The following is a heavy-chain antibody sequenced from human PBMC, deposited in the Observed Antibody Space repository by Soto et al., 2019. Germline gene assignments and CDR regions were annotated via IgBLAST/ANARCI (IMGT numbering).Heavy chain of an antibody. CDR3: AKLRYFDWSSYNWFEY. Sequence: ASVKVSCKASGYTFTNFGISWVRQAPGQGLEWMGWISAYNGNTNYAQKFQGRVTMTTDTSTSTAYMEVRSLRFDDTAVYYCAKLRYFDWSSYNWFEYWGQGTPVTVSS. CDR1: GYTFTNFG. D-gene: IGHD3-9*01. V-gene: IGHV1-18*01. J-gene: IGHJ5*01. CDR2: ISAYNGNT.